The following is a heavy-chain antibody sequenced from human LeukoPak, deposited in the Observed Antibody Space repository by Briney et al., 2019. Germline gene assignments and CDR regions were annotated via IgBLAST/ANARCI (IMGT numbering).Heavy chain of an antibody. D-gene: IGHD1-1*01. CDR1: GFTSSSYS. CDR3: ARDVSTRNWARNDVDY. J-gene: IGHJ4*02. V-gene: IGHV3-21*01. CDR2: ISSSSSYI. Sequence: PGGSLRLSCAASGFTSSSYSMNWVRQAPGKGLEWVSSISSSSSYIYYADSVKGRFTISRDNAKNLLYLQMNSLRAEDTAVYYCARDVSTRNWARNDVDYWGQGTLVTVSS.